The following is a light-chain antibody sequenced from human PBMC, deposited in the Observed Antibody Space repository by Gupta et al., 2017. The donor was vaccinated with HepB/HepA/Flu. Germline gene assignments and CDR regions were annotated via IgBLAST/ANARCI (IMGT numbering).Light chain of an antibody. Sequence: SSVLSQPPSVSVAPGKTATITCAGNNIGSKNVHWYQQKPGQAPALLVYDDSNRPSGIPERFSGSNSGNMGTLTISRVEAGDEADYYCQVWDTSSDQGVFGGGTKVTVL. CDR1: NIGSKN. CDR3: QVWDTSSDQGV. J-gene: IGLJ3*02. V-gene: IGLV3-21*03. CDR2: DDS.